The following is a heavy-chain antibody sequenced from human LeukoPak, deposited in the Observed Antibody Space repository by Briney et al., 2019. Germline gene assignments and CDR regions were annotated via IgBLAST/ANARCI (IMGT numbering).Heavy chain of an antibody. CDR3: AKDLSVGYYFDY. J-gene: IGHJ4*02. D-gene: IGHD1-26*01. CDR1: GFTFSSYA. Sequence: GGSLRLSCAASGFTFSSYAMSWVRQAPGKGLEWVSAISGSGGSTYYADSVKGRFTISRDDSKNTLYLQMNRLRAEDTAVYYCAKDLSVGYYFDYWGQGTLVTVSS. V-gene: IGHV3-23*01. CDR2: ISGSGGST.